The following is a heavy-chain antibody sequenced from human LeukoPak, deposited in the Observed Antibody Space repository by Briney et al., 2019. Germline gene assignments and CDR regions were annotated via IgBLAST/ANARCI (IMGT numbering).Heavy chain of an antibody. CDR3: ARGLNYDFWSGYYLDY. CDR1: GYTFTSYG. CDR2: ISAYNGNT. Sequence: ASVKVSCKASGYTFTSYGISWVRQAPGQGLKWMGWISAYNGNTNYAQKLQGRVTMTTDTSTSTAYMELRSLRSDDTAVYYCARGLNYDFWSGYYLDYWGQGTLVTVSS. J-gene: IGHJ4*02. V-gene: IGHV1-18*01. D-gene: IGHD3-3*01.